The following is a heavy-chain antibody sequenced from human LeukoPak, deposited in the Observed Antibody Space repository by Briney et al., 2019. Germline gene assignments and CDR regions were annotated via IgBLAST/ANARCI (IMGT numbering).Heavy chain of an antibody. J-gene: IGHJ6*03. CDR2: INHSGST. D-gene: IGHD6-6*01. CDR3: AREKQLVQNLYYYYYMDV. CDR1: GGSISSSSYY. Sequence: SETLSLTCTVSGGSISSSSYYWGWIRQPPGKGLEWIGEINHSGSTNYNPSLKSRVTISVDTSKNQFSLKLSSVTAADTAVYYCAREKQLVQNLYYYYYMDVWGKGTTVTVSS. V-gene: IGHV4-39*07.